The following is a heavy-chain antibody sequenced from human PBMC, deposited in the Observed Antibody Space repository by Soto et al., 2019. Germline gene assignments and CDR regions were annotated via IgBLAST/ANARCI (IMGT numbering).Heavy chain of an antibody. V-gene: IGHV4-31*03. D-gene: IGHD5-18*01. J-gene: IGHJ6*02. CDR3: ARRTGYRYGYGMDV. Sequence: SETLSLTCTVSGDSISSGGYYWSLIRQHPGKGLEWIGYIYYSGSTYYNPSLKSRVSISVDMSKNQFSLKLNSVTAADTAVYYCARRTGYRYGYGMDVWGQGTTVT. CDR2: IYYSGST. CDR1: GDSISSGGYY.